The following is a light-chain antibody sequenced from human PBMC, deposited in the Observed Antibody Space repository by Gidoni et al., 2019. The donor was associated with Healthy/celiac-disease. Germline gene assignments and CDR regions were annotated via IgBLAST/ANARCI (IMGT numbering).Light chain of an antibody. CDR2: DAS. CDR1: QDIINY. J-gene: IGKJ3*01. Sequence: DIQMTQSPSSLSASVGDRVTITCQASQDIINYLNWYQQKPGKAPKLLIYDASNLETGVPSRFSGSGSGTDFTFTISSLQPEDIATYYCQQYDNLIFTFGPGTKVDIK. CDR3: QQYDNLIFT. V-gene: IGKV1-33*01.